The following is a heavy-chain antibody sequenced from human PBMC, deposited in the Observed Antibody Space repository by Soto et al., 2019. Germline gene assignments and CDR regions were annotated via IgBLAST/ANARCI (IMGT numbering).Heavy chain of an antibody. CDR2: IFWDDDK. D-gene: IGHD5-18*01. Sequence: SGPTLVNPTETLTLTCTLSGFSLSTSGVAVGWFRQPPGKALEWLAIIFWDDDKRYSTSLKSRLIITKDISRNQVVLTLTNLDPVDTATYYCAHSPYSITSKGLLDVWGQGTMVTVSS. CDR3: AHSPYSITSKGLLDV. V-gene: IGHV2-5*02. CDR1: GFSLSTSGVA. J-gene: IGHJ3*01.